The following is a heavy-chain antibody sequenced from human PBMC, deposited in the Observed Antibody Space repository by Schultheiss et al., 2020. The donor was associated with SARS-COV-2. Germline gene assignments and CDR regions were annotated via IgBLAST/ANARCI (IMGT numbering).Heavy chain of an antibody. D-gene: IGHD3-3*01. CDR1: GFTFSSYG. J-gene: IGHJ4*02. CDR3: AKVADPIRFLEWLPIEYYFDY. Sequence: GGSLRLSCAASGFTFSSYGMHWVRQAPGKGLEWVSAISGSGGSTYYADSVKGRFTISRDNSKNTLYLQMNSLRAEDTAVYYCAKVADPIRFLEWLPIEYYFDYWGQGTLVTVSS. V-gene: IGHV3-23*01. CDR2: ISGSGGST.